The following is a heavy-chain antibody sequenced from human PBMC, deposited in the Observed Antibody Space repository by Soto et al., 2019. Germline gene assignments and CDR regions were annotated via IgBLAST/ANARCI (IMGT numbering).Heavy chain of an antibody. CDR1: GFTFRNYA. CDR3: ARSVFP. CDR2: ISSSSSYI. J-gene: IGHJ5*02. V-gene: IGHV3-21*01. Sequence: PGGSLILSCVALGFTFRNYALSWVRQAPGKGLEWVSSISSSSSYIYYADSVKGRFTISRDNAKNSLYLQMNSLRSEDTAVYYCARSVFPWGQGTLVTVSS.